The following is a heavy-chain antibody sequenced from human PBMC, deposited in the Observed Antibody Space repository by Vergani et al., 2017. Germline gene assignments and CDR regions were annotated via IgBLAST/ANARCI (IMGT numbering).Heavy chain of an antibody. J-gene: IGHJ4*02. CDR1: GFTFSSYA. CDR3: AKDLSEQWLVSHFGY. Sequence: EVQLLESGGGLVQPGGSLRLSCAASGFTFSSYAMSWVRQAPGKGLEWVSAISGSGGSTYYADSVKGRFTISRDNSKNTLYLQMNSLRAEDTAVYYCAKDLSEQWLVSHFGYWGQGTLVTVAS. D-gene: IGHD6-19*01. V-gene: IGHV3-23*01. CDR2: ISGSGGST.